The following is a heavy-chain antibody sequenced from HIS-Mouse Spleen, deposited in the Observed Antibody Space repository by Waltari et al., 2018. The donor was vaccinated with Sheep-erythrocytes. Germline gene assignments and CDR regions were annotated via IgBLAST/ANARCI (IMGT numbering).Heavy chain of an antibody. J-gene: IGHJ4*02. CDR1: GFTFSSYA. D-gene: IGHD7-27*01. Sequence: EVQLLESGGGLVQPGGSLRLSCAASGFTFSSYAMSWVRQATGKGLEWVSAISGGGGSTYYADSVKGRFTISRDNSKNTLYLQMNSLRAEDTAVYYCAKRRTGDGGLDYWGQGTLVTVSS. CDR3: AKRRTGDGGLDY. CDR2: ISGGGGST. V-gene: IGHV3-23*01.